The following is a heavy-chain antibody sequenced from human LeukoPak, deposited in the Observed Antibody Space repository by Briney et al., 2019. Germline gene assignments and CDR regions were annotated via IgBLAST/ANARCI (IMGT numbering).Heavy chain of an antibody. V-gene: IGHV3-30-3*01. Sequence: AGGSLRLSCAASGFTFSSYAMHWVRQAPGKGLEWVAVISYDGSNKYYADSVKGRFTISRDNSKNTLYLQMNSLRAEDTAVYYCARASYSSSSRLRNGYYGMDVWGQGTTVTVSS. CDR2: ISYDGSNK. D-gene: IGHD6-6*01. CDR1: GFTFSSYA. J-gene: IGHJ6*02. CDR3: ARASYSSSSRLRNGYYGMDV.